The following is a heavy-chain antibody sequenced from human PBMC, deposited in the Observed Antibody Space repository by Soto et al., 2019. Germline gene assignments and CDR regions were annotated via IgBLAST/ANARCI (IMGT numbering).Heavy chain of an antibody. CDR2: IYHTGNA. V-gene: IGHV4-39*07. CDR1: GGSISNSRFY. CDR3: ARSMHYSDGSNYSPFDY. Sequence: SETLSLTCTVSGGSISNSRFYWAWIRQPPGEGLEWIGSIYHTGNAYYNPSLKSRVTISIDASKNQFSLRLSSVTAADTAVYYCARSMHYSDGSNYSPFDYWGQGTLVTVSS. J-gene: IGHJ4*02. D-gene: IGHD3-22*01.